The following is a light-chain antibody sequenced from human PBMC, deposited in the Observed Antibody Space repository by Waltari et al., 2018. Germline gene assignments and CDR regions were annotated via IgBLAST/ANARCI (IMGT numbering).Light chain of an antibody. CDR3: MQGLQTPPT. CDR2: LGS. CDR1: QRLLHSNGSTY. Sequence: DIVMTQSPLSLAVTPRESASIPSRSSQRLLHSNGSTYLDWSLQKPGQSPQLLIYLGSKRASGVPDRFSVSGSGTDFTLKISKLEAEDVGIYYCMQGLQTPPTFGQGTKVEIK. V-gene: IGKV2-28*01. J-gene: IGKJ1*01.